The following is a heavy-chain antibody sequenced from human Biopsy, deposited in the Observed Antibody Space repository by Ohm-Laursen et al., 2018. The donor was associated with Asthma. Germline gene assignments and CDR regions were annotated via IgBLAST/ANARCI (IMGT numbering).Heavy chain of an antibody. J-gene: IGHJ4*02. Sequence: SSLRLSCSASGFTFSNYGMHWVRQAPGKGLEWAAVISFDGSNKDFADSVKGRFTISRDNSRNTLHLEMNSLRAEDTAVYFCAKEVFPGWELRRGPDSWGQGTLVTVSS. V-gene: IGHV3-30*18. CDR1: GFTFSNYG. CDR3: AKEVFPGWELRRGPDS. CDR2: ISFDGSNK. D-gene: IGHD1-26*01.